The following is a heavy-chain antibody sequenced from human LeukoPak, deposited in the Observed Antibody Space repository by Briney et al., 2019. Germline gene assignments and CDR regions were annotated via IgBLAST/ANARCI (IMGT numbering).Heavy chain of an antibody. CDR2: IYWNDDK. V-gene: IGHV2-5*01. CDR1: GFSLSTTGVG. J-gene: IGHJ3*02. CDR3: AHSGTVTTPHDAFDM. D-gene: IGHD4-17*01. Sequence: SGPTLVNPTQTLTLTCTFSGFSLSTTGVGVGWIRQPPGKALEWLALIYWNDDKRYSPSLKSRLTITKDTSKNQVVLTMTNMDPVDTPTYYCAHSGTVTTPHDAFDMWGEGTMVTVSS.